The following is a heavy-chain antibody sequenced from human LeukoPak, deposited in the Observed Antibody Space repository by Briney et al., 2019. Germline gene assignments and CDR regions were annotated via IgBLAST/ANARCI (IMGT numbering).Heavy chain of an antibody. Sequence: HPGGSLRLSCAASGFTFSSYWMSWVRQAPGKGLEWVANIKENGSEIDYVDSVKGRFTISRDNARNSLYLQMDSLRVGDTAMYYCDPGAGFWGQGTLVTVSS. J-gene: IGHJ4*02. V-gene: IGHV3-7*01. CDR3: DPGAGF. CDR2: IKENGSEI. D-gene: IGHD4-17*01. CDR1: GFTFSSYW.